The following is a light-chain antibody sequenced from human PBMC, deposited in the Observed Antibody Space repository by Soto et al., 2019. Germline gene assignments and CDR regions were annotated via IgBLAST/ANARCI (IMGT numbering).Light chain of an antibody. V-gene: IGKV3-20*01. CDR3: HQYGTSPFT. CDR1: QSVGSPY. Sequence: EVVLTQSPVTLSLSPGERATLSCRASQSVGSPYLAWYQQKPGQPPRLRIYGASNRAPDIPDRFIGSGSGTEFTLTIARLAPEDFAMYYCHQYGTSPFTFGPGTKVDV. CDR2: GAS. J-gene: IGKJ3*01.